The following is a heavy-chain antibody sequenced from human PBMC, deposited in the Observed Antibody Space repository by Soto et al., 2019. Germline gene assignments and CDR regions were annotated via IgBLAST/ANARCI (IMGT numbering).Heavy chain of an antibody. J-gene: IGHJ6*02. CDR1: GYTFTSYY. V-gene: IGHV1-46*01. CDR3: AKSAYYDFWSGYYRNHYYYGMDV. D-gene: IGHD3-3*01. Sequence: ASVKVSCKASGYTFTSYYMHWVRQAPGQGLEWMGIINPSGGSTSYAQKFQGRVTMTRDTSTSTVYMELSSLRSEDTAVYYCAKSAYYDFWSGYYRNHYYYGMDVWGQGTTVTVSS. CDR2: INPSGGST.